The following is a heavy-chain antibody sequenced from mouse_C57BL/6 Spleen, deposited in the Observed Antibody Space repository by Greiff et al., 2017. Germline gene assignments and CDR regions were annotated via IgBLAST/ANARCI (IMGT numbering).Heavy chain of an antibody. CDR2: IHPNSGST. CDR3: AKEGHYYGSSSRYFDV. V-gene: IGHV1-64*01. CDR1: GYTFTSYW. D-gene: IGHD1-1*01. Sequence: QVQLQQPGAELVKPGASVKLSCKASGYTFTSYWMHWVKQRPGQGLEWIGMIHPNSGSTNYNEKFKSKATLTVDKSSSTAYMQLSSLTSEDSAVDYCAKEGHYYGSSSRYFDVWGTGTTVTVSS. J-gene: IGHJ1*03.